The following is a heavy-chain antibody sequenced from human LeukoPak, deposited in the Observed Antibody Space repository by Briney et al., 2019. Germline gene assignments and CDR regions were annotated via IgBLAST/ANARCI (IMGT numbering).Heavy chain of an antibody. CDR2: ISGSGGST. CDR3: AKDLAITMIVVGLFDY. CDR1: GFNFSSYA. Sequence: GSLRLSCAASGFNFSSYAMSWVRHAPGKGLEWVSAISGSGGSTYYADSVKGRFTISRDNSKNTLYLQMNSLRAEDTAVYYCAKDLAITMIVVGLFDYWGQGTLVTVSS. J-gene: IGHJ4*02. V-gene: IGHV3-23*01. D-gene: IGHD3-22*01.